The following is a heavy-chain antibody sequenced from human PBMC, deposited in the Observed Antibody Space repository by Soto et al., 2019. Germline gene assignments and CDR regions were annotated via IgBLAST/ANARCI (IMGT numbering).Heavy chain of an antibody. CDR2: IIPGLFKR. J-gene: IGHJ4*02. CDR3: ARAPLHEPETTMASYFEY. D-gene: IGHD5-18*01. CDR1: GGTFDSYD. Sequence: QVQLVQSGAEVKKPGSSVKVSCKISGGTFDSYDVTWVRQVPGQGLEWMGGIIPGLFKRHYTQKFQGRVTNTVDEAASTTYLEFNRLTSEDTAVYYGARAPLHEPETTMASYFEYWGPGTLVPVSS. V-gene: IGHV1-69*01.